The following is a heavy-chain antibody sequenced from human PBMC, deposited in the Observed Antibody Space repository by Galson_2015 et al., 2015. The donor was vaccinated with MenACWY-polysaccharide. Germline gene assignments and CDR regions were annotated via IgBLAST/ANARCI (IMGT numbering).Heavy chain of an antibody. J-gene: IGHJ5*02. Sequence: SLRLSCAASGFTFTNYAMNWVRQAPGKGLEWVSSIGGSGTTYYADSVKGRFTISRGNSKNMVYLQMNSLRAEDTAIYYCAKANSGGICTSGWACWFDPWGQGSLVIVSS. V-gene: IGHV3-23*01. CDR3: AKANSGGICTSGWACWFDP. CDR1: GFTFTNYA. D-gene: IGHD2-15*01. CDR2: IGGSGTT.